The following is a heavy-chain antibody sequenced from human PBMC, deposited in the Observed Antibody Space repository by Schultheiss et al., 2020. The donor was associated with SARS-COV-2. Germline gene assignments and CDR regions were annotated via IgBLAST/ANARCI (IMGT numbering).Heavy chain of an antibody. D-gene: IGHD4-17*01. CDR2: IYPGDSDT. CDR1: GYSFTTHW. Sequence: GESLKISCKGSGYSFTTHWIGWVRQMPGKGLEWMGIIYPGDSDTRYSPSFQGQVTISADKSISTAYLQWSSLKASDTAMYYCARQSGGTVTERDFDYWGQGTLVTVSS. CDR3: ARQSGGTVTERDFDY. V-gene: IGHV5-51*01. J-gene: IGHJ4*02.